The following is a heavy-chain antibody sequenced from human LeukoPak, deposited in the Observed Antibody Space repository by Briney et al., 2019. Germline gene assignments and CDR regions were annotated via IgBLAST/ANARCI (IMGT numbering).Heavy chain of an antibody. CDR3: ATGPLDY. V-gene: IGHV3-30-3*01. CDR1: GFTFSSYT. Sequence: TGGSLRLSCEASGFTFSSYTMHWVRQAPGKGLEWVAVFSYDGSNKYYADSVKGRFTISRDNSKNTLYLQMNSLRTEDTAVYYCATGPLDYWGQGTLVTVSS. CDR2: FSYDGSNK. J-gene: IGHJ4*02.